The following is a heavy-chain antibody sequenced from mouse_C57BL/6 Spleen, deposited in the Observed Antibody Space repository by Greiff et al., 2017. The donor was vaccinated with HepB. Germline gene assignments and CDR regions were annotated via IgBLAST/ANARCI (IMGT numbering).Heavy chain of an antibody. CDR3: ADVSAY. CDR1: GFTFSSYG. Sequence: EVKLEESGGDLVKPGGSLKLSCAASGFTFSSYGMSWVRQTPDKRLEWVATISSGGSYTYYPDSVKGRFTISRDNAKNTLYLQMSSLKSEDTAMYYCADVSAYWGQGTLVTVSA. J-gene: IGHJ3*01. CDR2: ISSGGSYT. D-gene: IGHD6-2*01. V-gene: IGHV5-6*02.